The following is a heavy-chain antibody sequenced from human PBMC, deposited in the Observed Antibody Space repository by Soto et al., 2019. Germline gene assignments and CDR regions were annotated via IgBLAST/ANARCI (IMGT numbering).Heavy chain of an antibody. CDR1: GGTFSSYT. D-gene: IGHD5-18*01. V-gene: IGHV1-69*02. CDR3: ARSEELWIQLWLARAGGGMDV. CDR2: IIPILGIA. J-gene: IGHJ6*02. Sequence: QVQLVQSGAEVKKPGSSVKVSCKASGGTFSSYTISWVRQAPGQGLEWMGRIIPILGIANYAQKFQGRVTITADKSTSTAYMELSSLRSEDTAVYYCARSEELWIQLWLARAGGGMDVWGQGTTVTVSS.